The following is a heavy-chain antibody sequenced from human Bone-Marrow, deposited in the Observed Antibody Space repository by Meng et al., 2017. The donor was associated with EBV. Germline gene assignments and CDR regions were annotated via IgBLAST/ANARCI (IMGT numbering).Heavy chain of an antibody. CDR3: ARSSPPYCGGDCHNDY. Sequence: QVQLVQSGADVKKLGASVKVPCKASRYTFTSYGISWVRQAPGQGLEWMEWISAYNGNTNYAQKLQGRVTMTTDTSTSTAYMELRSLRSDDTAVYYCARSSPPYCGGDCHNDYWGQGTLVTVSS. D-gene: IGHD2-21*01. J-gene: IGHJ4*02. V-gene: IGHV1-18*01. CDR1: RYTFTSYG. CDR2: ISAYNGNT.